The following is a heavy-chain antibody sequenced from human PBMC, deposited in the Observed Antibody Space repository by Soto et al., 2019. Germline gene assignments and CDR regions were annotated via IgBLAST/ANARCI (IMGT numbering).Heavy chain of an antibody. J-gene: IGHJ4*02. CDR1: GFTFSSYA. V-gene: IGHV3-23*01. CDR2: ISGSGGST. D-gene: IGHD6-13*01. Sequence: GSLRLSCAASGFTFSSYAMSWVRQAPGKGLEWVSAISGSGGSTYYADSVKGRFTISRDNSKNTLYLQMNSLRAEDTAVYYCAKERGSWIAAADTFDYWGQGTLVTVSS. CDR3: AKERGSWIAAADTFDY.